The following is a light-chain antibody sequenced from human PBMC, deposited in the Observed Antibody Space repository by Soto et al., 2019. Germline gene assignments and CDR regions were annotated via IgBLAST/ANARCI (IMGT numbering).Light chain of an antibody. Sequence: QSALTQPPSASGSPGQAVTISCTGTSNDVGGYVYVSWYQQYSGKAPKLMIYEVNKRASGVPDRFSGSKSGNTASLTVSGLQAEDEADYSCSSYAGTNIDVVFGGGTKLTVL. V-gene: IGLV2-8*01. CDR1: SNDVGGYVY. CDR3: SSYAGTNIDVV. J-gene: IGLJ2*01. CDR2: EVN.